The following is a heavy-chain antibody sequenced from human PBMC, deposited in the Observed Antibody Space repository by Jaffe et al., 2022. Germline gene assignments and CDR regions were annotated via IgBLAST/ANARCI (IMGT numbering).Heavy chain of an antibody. CDR1: GFSLSTSGVG. CDR2: IYWDDDK. CDR3: AHSVKHDYVWGSYRLNWFDP. Sequence: QITLKESGPTLVKPTQTLTLTCTFSGFSLSTSGVGVGWIRQPPGKALEWLALIYWDDDKRYSPSLKSRLTITKDTSKNQVVLTMTNMDPVDTATYYCAHSVKHDYVWGSYRLNWFDPWGQGTLVTVSS. J-gene: IGHJ5*02. D-gene: IGHD3-16*02. V-gene: IGHV2-5*02.